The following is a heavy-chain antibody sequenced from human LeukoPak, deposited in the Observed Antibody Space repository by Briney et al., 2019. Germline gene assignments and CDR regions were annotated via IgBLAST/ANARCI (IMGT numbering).Heavy chain of an antibody. CDR2: IYYTGNT. D-gene: IGHD3-3*01. Sequence: SETLSLTCIVSGGSISTYYWTWIRQPPGKGLEWVGYIYYTGNTNYNPSLKGRVTMSVDTSKNQLSLKLSSVTSADTAMYYCARGESWSGYYLDYWGPGTLVTVSS. J-gene: IGHJ4*02. CDR3: ARGESWSGYYLDY. CDR1: GGSISTYY. V-gene: IGHV4-59*01.